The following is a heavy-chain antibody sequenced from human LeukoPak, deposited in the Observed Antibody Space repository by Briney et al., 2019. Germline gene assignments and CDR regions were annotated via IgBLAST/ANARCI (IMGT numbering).Heavy chain of an antibody. CDR2: INPNIGAT. D-gene: IGHD1-14*01. CDR1: GYTFTGYY. J-gene: IGHJ5*02. V-gene: IGHV1-2*02. Sequence: ASLKVSCKASGYTFTGYYMHWLRLAPGQGLEWMGWINPNIGATNYAQKFQGRVTMTRDTSISTAYMELSWLRSDDTAVYYCARVPTYKEPGGNWFDPWGQGTLVTVSS. CDR3: ARVPTYKEPGGNWFDP.